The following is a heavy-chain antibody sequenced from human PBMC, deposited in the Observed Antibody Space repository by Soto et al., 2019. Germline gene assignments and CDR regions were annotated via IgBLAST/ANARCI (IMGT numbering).Heavy chain of an antibody. CDR2: IIPILGIA. CDR1: GGTFSSYT. J-gene: IGHJ4*02. CDR3: ARDLSYCSSTSCYPYYFDY. D-gene: IGHD2-2*01. Sequence: GASVKVSCKASGGTFSSYTISWVRQAPGQGLEWMGRIIPILGIANYAQKFQGRVTITADKSTSTAYMELSSLRSEDTAVYYCARDLSYCSSTSCYPYYFDYWGQGTLVTVSS. V-gene: IGHV1-69*04.